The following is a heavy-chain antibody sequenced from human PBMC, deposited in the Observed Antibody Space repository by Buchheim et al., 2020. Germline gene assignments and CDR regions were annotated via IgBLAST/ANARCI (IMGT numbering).Heavy chain of an antibody. CDR2: INQDGSEK. CDR1: GFTFSRCW. Sequence: EVQLVETGGGLVQPGESLRLSCAASGFTFSRCWMYWVRQAPGKGLEWVANINQDGSEKNYVDSVKGRFTISRDNAKNSLELQMNSLRADDTAVYYCVGSPYNSAVFDYWGQGAL. CDR3: VGSPYNSAVFDY. D-gene: IGHD6-19*01. V-gene: IGHV3-7*01. J-gene: IGHJ4*02.